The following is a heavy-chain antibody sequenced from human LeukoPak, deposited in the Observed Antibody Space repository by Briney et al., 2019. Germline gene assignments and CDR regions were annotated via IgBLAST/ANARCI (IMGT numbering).Heavy chain of an antibody. CDR1: GFTFSDHW. D-gene: IGHD6-19*01. V-gene: IGHV3-74*01. J-gene: IGHJ4*02. Sequence: GGSLRLSCAASGFTFSDHWMHWVRQAPGKGLEWLSRIYNDGGRTSYADSVKGRFTISRDNGKNTLFLQLNSLRAEDTAVYYCARGSSGWYVDYRGQGTLVTVSS. CDR3: ARGSSGWYVDY. CDR2: IYNDGGRT.